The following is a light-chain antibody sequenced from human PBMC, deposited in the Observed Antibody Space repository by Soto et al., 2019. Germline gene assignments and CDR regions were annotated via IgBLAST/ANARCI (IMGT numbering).Light chain of an antibody. CDR1: QSNSNW. CDR2: DAS. V-gene: IGKV1-5*01. Sequence: DIQMTQSASTLPASLGDRVTITCRASQSNSNWLAWYQQKPGKAPKVLIYDASSLESGVPSRFSGSGSGTDFILTISSLQPDDSATYYCQHYGGMWTFGQGTKVDIK. CDR3: QHYGGMWT. J-gene: IGKJ1*01.